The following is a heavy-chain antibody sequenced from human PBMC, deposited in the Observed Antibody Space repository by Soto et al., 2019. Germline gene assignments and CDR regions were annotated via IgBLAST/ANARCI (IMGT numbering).Heavy chain of an antibody. D-gene: IGHD4-4*01. Sequence: EVQRVESGGGLVQAGGSLRLFCAVSGFTFSSYEMNWVRKAPGKGLEWVSYIGTSGNTIYYADSGRGRFTMSRDNAKNSLYLQMKSLRAEFAAVYFCARDPAIYSGKFDYGLDVWGRGTTVTVSS. CDR1: GFTFSSYE. V-gene: IGHV3-48*03. CDR2: IGTSGNTI. J-gene: IGHJ6*02. CDR3: ARDPAIYSGKFDYGLDV.